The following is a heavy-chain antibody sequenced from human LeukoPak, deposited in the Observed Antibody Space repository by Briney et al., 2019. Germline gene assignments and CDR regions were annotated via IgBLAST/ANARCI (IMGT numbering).Heavy chain of an antibody. J-gene: IGHJ4*02. D-gene: IGHD3-22*01. CDR2: VIPLFGTA. CDR1: GGTFSRYG. CDR3: AREWNYETSGYYYYY. V-gene: IGHV1-69*13. Sequence: ASVKVSCKASGGTFSRYGISWVRQAPGQGLEWMGGVIPLFGTANYAQKSQGRVTITADESTSTAYMELGSLRSEDTALYYCAREWNYETSGYYYYYWGQGTLVTVSS.